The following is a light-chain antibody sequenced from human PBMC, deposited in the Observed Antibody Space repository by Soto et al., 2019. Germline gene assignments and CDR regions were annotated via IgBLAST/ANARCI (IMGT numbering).Light chain of an antibody. CDR3: QQYGSAPWT. CDR2: AAS. CDR1: QTIGGNY. V-gene: IGKV3-20*01. Sequence: EIVLTQSPGTLSLSPGKRATISCRASQTIGGNYLAWYRQKPGQAPRLLIYAASNRARGIPDRFGGSGSGTDFTHPVSRLGPEDFAVYCCQQYGSAPWTFGQGTKVEI. J-gene: IGKJ1*01.